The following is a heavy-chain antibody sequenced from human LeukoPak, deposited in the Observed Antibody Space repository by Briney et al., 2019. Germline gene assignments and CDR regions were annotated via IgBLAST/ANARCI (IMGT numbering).Heavy chain of an antibody. CDR2: IYTSGST. J-gene: IGHJ4*02. Sequence: PSETLSLTCTVSGGSISSYYWSWIRQPAGKGLEWIGCIYTSGSTNYNPSLKSRVTMSVDTSKNQFSLKLSSVTAADTAVYYCARDLEGRGYSYGFDYWGQGTLVTVSS. V-gene: IGHV4-4*07. CDR3: ARDLEGRGYSYGFDY. D-gene: IGHD5-18*01. CDR1: GGSISSYY.